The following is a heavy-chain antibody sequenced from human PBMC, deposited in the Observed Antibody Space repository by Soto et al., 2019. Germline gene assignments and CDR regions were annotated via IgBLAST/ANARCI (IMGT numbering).Heavy chain of an antibody. D-gene: IGHD3-9*01. V-gene: IGHV4-59*01. Sequence: QVQLQESGPGLVKPSETLSLTCTVSGGSISSYYWSWIRQPPGKGLEWIGYIYYSGSTNYNPSLKSRVTISVDTSKNPFSLKLSSVTAADTAVYYCARAPGAYYDILTGYYSPSAAFDIWGQGTMVTVSS. CDR1: GGSISSYY. CDR2: IYYSGST. J-gene: IGHJ3*02. CDR3: ARAPGAYYDILTGYYSPSAAFDI.